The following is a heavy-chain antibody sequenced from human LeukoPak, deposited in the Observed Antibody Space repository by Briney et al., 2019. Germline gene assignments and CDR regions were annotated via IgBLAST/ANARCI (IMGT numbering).Heavy chain of an antibody. J-gene: IGHJ3*02. D-gene: IGHD2-15*01. CDR2: MNPNSGNT. CDR1: GYTFTSYD. Sequence: ASVKVSCKASGYTFTSYDINWVRQATGQGLEWMGWMNPNSGNTGYAQKFQGRVTITRNTSISTAYMELSSLRSEDTAAYYCARRYCSGGSCYDAFDIWGQGTMVTVSS. CDR3: ARRYCSGGSCYDAFDI. V-gene: IGHV1-8*01.